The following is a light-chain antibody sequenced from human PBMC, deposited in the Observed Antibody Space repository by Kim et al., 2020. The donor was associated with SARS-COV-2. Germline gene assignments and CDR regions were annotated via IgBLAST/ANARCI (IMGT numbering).Light chain of an antibody. CDR2: GAS. CDR1: QSVSNN. J-gene: IGKJ1*01. CDR3: HQYNDWPET. V-gene: IGKV3D-15*01. Sequence: VSPGERATLSCRASQSVSNNLAWYQQKPGQAPRLLIYGASTRANGIPARFSGGGSGTEFTVTINSLQSEDFVIYYCHQYNDWPETFGQGTKVDIK.